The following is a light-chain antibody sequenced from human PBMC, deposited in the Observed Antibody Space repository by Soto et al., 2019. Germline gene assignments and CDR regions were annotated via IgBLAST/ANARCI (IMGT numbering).Light chain of an antibody. CDR1: QRITTY. CDR3: QQTYSTPYT. J-gene: IGKJ2*01. CDR2: TSV. Sequence: IHMTQSPSSLSASVGDRVTISCRASQRITTYLNWYQQKPGEAPKLLISTSVTLQRGVPSRFSGSGSGTDFTLTITSLQRADFATYFCQQTYSTPYTLGQGTQLEIK. V-gene: IGKV1-39*01.